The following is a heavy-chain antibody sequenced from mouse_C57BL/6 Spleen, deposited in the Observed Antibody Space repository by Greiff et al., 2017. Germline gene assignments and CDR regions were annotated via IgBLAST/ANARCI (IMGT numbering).Heavy chain of an antibody. V-gene: IGHV1-82*01. CDR2: IDPGDGDT. J-gene: IGHJ4*01. Sequence: VQLVESGPELVKPGASVKISCKASGYAFSSSWMNWVKQRPGKGLEWIGRIDPGDGDTNYNGKFKGKATLTADKSSSTAYMQLRSLTSEDSAVYFCAKSYYSNLDAMDYWGQGTSVTVSS. D-gene: IGHD2-5*01. CDR3: AKSYYSNLDAMDY. CDR1: GYAFSSSW.